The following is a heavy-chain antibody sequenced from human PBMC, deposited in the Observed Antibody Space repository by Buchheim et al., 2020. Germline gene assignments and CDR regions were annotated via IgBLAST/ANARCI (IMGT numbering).Heavy chain of an antibody. CDR3: AREYTSAYAYFDY. CDR1: GGSMSSYY. Sequence: QVQLQESGPGLVKPSETLSLTCTVSGGSMSSYYWSWTRQAPGKGLEWIGYIYYSGSTNYNPSLESRVTISVTTSKNQFSLKLSSVTAADTAVYYCAREYTSAYAYFDYWGQGTL. D-gene: IGHD3-22*01. CDR2: IYYSGST. J-gene: IGHJ4*02. V-gene: IGHV4-59*01.